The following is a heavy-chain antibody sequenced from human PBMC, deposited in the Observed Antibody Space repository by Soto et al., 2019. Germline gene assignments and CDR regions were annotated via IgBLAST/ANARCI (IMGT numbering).Heavy chain of an antibody. CDR3: AGHPEWLSRYY. V-gene: IGHV1-69*02. CDR1: GGTFSSYT. D-gene: IGHD3-3*01. J-gene: IGHJ4*02. CDR2: IIPILGIA. Sequence: QVQLVQSGAEVKKPGSSVKVSCKASGGTFSSYTISWVRQAPGQGLEWMGRIIPILGIANYAQKFQGRVTITADKSTGTAYMELSGLRSEDTAVYYCAGHPEWLSRYYWGQGTLVTVSS.